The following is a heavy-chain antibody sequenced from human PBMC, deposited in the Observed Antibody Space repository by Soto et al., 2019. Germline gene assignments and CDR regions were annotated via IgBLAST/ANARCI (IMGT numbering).Heavy chain of an antibody. Sequence: SETLSLICTVSGGSISSSSYYWGWIRQPPGKGLEWIGSIYYSGSTYYNPSLKSRVTISVDTSKNQFSLKLSSVTAADTAVYYCAREDIVVVVAATTNWFDPWGQGTLVTVSS. CDR1: GGSISSSSYY. V-gene: IGHV4-39*01. CDR3: AREDIVVVVAATTNWFDP. CDR2: IYYSGST. J-gene: IGHJ5*02. D-gene: IGHD2-15*01.